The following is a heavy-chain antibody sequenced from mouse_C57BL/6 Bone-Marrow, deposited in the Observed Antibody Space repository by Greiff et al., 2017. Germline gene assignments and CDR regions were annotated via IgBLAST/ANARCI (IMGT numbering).Heavy chain of an antibody. J-gene: IGHJ2*01. D-gene: IGHD3-2*02. Sequence: VQLQQPGAELVMPGASVKLSCKASGYTFTSYWMHWVKQRPGQGLEWIGEIDPSDSYTNYNQKFKGKSTLTVDKSSSTAYMQLSSLTSEDSAVYYCARLDSSGYGYWGQGTTLTVSS. CDR2: IDPSDSYT. CDR3: ARLDSSGYGY. CDR1: GYTFTSYW. V-gene: IGHV1-69*01.